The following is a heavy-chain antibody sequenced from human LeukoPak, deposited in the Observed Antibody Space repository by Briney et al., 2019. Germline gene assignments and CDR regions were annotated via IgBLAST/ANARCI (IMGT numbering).Heavy chain of an antibody. Sequence: ASVKVSCTASGYTFTSYYMHWVRQAPGQGLEWMGIINPSGGSTSYAQKFQGRVTMTRDTSTSTVYMELSSLRSEDTAVYYCARDPPGVAVVHYGMDVWGQGTTVTVSS. J-gene: IGHJ6*02. V-gene: IGHV1-46*01. CDR2: INPSGGST. CDR1: GYTFTSYY. CDR3: ARDPPGVAVVHYGMDV. D-gene: IGHD6-19*01.